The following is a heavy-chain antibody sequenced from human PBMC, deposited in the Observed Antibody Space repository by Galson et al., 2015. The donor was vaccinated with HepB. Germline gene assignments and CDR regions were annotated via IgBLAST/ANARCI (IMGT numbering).Heavy chain of an antibody. D-gene: IGHD6-19*01. V-gene: IGHV3-30-3*01. CDR1: GFTFSSYA. CDR3: EGSSGWYSNWFDP. CDR2: ISYDGSNK. J-gene: IGHJ5*02. Sequence: SLRLSCAASGFTFSSYAMHWVRQAPGKGLEWVAVISYDGSNKYYADSVKGRFTISRDNSKNTLYLQMNSLRAEDTAVYYCEGSSGWYSNWFDPWGQGTLVTVSS.